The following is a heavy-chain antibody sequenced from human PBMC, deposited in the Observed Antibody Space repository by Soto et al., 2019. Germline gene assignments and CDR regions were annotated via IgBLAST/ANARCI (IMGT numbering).Heavy chain of an antibody. CDR2: ISAGSDAI. CDR3: ARLYTTSRVGAWLDP. CDR1: GFIFSTYT. J-gene: IGHJ5*02. D-gene: IGHD3-16*01. Sequence: EGQLVESGGGLVLPGGSMRLSCAASGFIFSTYTLNWVRQAPGKGLEWVSYISAGSDAIHYADSVKGRFTVSRDNAKNSLFLQMNSLRAEDTAVYYCARLYTTSRVGAWLDPWGQGTLVTVSS. V-gene: IGHV3-48*01.